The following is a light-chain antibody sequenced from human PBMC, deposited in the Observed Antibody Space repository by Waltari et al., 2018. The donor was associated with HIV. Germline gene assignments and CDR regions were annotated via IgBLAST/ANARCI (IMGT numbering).Light chain of an antibody. Sequence: SVLTPPPSASGTPGRRVTISCSGNNSTVGSNPVNWYRQLPGTAPKLLMFRNNQRPSGVPDRFSGSKSGTSVSLAIRGLKSEDEADYYCAARDDSLNAWVFGGGTKVTVL. CDR2: RNN. CDR1: NSTVGSNP. V-gene: IGLV1-44*01. J-gene: IGLJ3*02. CDR3: AARDDSLNAWV.